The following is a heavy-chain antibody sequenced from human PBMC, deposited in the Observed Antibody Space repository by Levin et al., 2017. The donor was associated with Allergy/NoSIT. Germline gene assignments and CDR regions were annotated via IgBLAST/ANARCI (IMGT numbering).Heavy chain of an antibody. CDR3: ARQGGGDYSR. V-gene: IGHV3-66*04. Sequence: GESLKISCAVSGFSVSSHYMSWVRQAPGKGLEWVSLINADGSTNYADSAKGRFTISRDNSKNTLYLQMNSLRVEDTAVYYCARQGGGDYSRWGQGTLVTVSS. D-gene: IGHD4-11*01. CDR1: GFSVSSHY. CDR2: INADGST. J-gene: IGHJ4*02.